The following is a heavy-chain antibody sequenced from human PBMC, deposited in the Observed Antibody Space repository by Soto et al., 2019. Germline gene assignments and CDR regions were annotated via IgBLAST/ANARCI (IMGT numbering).Heavy chain of an antibody. CDR2: ISYDGSNK. Sequence: QVQLVESGGGGVQPGRSLRLSCAASGFTLSSYGMHWVRHAPGKGLEWVAVISYDGSNKYYADSVKGRFTISRDNSKNTLYLQMNSLRSEDTAVYYCATDEYSSPSWCQGTLVTVSP. D-gene: IGHD6-6*01. V-gene: IGHV3-30*03. CDR1: GFTLSSYG. J-gene: IGHJ5*02. CDR3: ATDEYSSPS.